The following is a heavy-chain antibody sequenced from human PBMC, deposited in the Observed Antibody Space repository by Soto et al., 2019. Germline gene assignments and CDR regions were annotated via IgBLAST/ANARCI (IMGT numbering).Heavy chain of an antibody. V-gene: IGHV4-31*03. Sequence: QVQLQESGPGLVKPSQTLSLTCTVSGGSISSGGYYWSWIRQHPGKGLEWLGYIYYSGSTYYNPSLNGRVTISVDTSKNQFSLKLSSVTAADTAVYYCASPNPTTVTKRGAFDIWGQGTMVTVSS. CDR2: IYYSGST. CDR3: ASPNPTTVTKRGAFDI. J-gene: IGHJ3*02. CDR1: GGSISSGGYY. D-gene: IGHD4-17*01.